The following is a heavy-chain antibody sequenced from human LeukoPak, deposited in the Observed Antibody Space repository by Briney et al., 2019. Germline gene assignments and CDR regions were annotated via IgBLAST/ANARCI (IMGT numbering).Heavy chain of an antibody. CDR2: IYYSGST. Sequence: SETLSLTCTVSGGSISSSSYYWGWIRQPPGKGLEWIGSIYYSGSTYYNPSLKSPVTISVDTSKNPFSLKLSSVTAADTAVYYCARHRRDYDILTGYPNWFDPWGQGTLVTVSS. CDR3: ARHRRDYDILTGYPNWFDP. J-gene: IGHJ5*02. D-gene: IGHD3-9*01. V-gene: IGHV4-39*01. CDR1: GGSISSSSYY.